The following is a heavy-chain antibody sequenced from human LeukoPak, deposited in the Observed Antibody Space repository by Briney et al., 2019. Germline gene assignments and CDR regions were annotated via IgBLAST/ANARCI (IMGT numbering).Heavy chain of an antibody. CDR1: GYSFTSCW. CDR3: ARGQVQCGGDCSTIDY. CDR2: IYPGDSDT. V-gene: IGHV5-51*01. D-gene: IGHD2-21*02. Sequence: GESLKISCKGSGYSFTSCWIGWVRQMPGKGLEWKGIIYPGDSDTRYSPSFQGQVTISADKSISTAYLQWSSLKASDTAMYYCARGQVQCGGDCSTIDYWGQGTLVTVSS. J-gene: IGHJ4*02.